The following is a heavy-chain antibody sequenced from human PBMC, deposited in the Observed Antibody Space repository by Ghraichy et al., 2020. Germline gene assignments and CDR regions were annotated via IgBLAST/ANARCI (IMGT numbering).Heavy chain of an antibody. CDR3: AKTYGSGSREAHYYFDY. J-gene: IGHJ4*02. D-gene: IGHD3-10*01. V-gene: IGHV3-23*01. CDR2: ISGSGGST. CDR1: GFTFSSYA. Sequence: GGSLRLSCAASGFTFSSYAMSWVRQAPGKGLEWVSAISGSGGSTYYADSVKGRFTISRDNSKNTLYLQMNSLRAEDTAVYYCAKTYGSGSREAHYYFDYWGQGTLVTVSS.